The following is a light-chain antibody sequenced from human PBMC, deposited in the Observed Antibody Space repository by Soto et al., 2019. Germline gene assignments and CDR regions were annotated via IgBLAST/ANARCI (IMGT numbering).Light chain of an antibody. CDR1: QTVGKKY. J-gene: IGKJ2*01. Sequence: EIVLTQSPGTLSVSPGDGATLSCRASQTVGKKYLAWYQQRPGQAPRLLIYDASNRATGIPARFSGSGSGTDFTLTISRLEPGDFAVYYCLQFDNSPLYTFGQGTKVDIK. V-gene: IGKV3-20*01. CDR2: DAS. CDR3: LQFDNSPLYT.